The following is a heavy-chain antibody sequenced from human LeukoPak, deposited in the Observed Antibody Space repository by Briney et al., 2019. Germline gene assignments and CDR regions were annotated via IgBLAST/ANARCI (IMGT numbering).Heavy chain of an antibody. CDR1: GGSISSSSYY. D-gene: IGHD4-23*01. J-gene: IGHJ4*02. CDR3: ARDQADYGGNSEGD. V-gene: IGHV4-61*02. CDR2: IYTSGST. Sequence: SETLSLTCTVSGGSISSSSYYWSWIRQPAGKGLEWIGRIYTSGSTNYNPSLKSRVTISVDTSKNQFSLKLSSVTAADTAVYYCARDQADYGGNSEGDWGQGTLVTVSS.